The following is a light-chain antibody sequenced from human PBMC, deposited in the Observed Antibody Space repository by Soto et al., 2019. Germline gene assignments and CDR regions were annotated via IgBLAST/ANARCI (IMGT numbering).Light chain of an antibody. CDR2: ESS. Sequence: EIVLTQSPATLSLSPGERATLSCRASQSVDNYLDWYQQKPGQAPRLLIYESSNRATGIPARFSGSGSGTDFTLTISSLEPEDFAVYYCQQRSNWPRTFGGGTKVDIK. J-gene: IGKJ4*01. V-gene: IGKV3-11*01. CDR1: QSVDNY. CDR3: QQRSNWPRT.